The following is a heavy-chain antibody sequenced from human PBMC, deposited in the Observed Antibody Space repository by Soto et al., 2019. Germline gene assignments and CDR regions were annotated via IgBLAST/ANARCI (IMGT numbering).Heavy chain of an antibody. CDR1: GDSVSSNSAA. J-gene: IGHJ6*03. CDR3: AGTTSLQRCYMDV. V-gene: IGHV6-1*01. Sequence: SQTLSLTCAISGDSVSSNSAAWNWIRQSPSRGLEWLGRTYYRSRWYNDYAVSVKSRITVNPDTSKNQFSLHLNSVTPEDTAVYYCAGTTSLQRCYMDVWDKGTTVTVSS. D-gene: IGHD1-7*01. CDR2: TYYRSRWYN.